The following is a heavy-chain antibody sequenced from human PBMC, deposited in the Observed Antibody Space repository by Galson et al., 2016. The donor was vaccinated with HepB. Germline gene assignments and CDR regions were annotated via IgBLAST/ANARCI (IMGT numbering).Heavy chain of an antibody. J-gene: IGHJ4*02. Sequence: SVKVSCKASGGTFSSYAISWVRQAPGQGLEWMGGIIPSFDTVNYAQKFQGRVTITADESTSTAYMELSSLRSEDTAVYYCARSGYSYGGDYWGQGTQVTVSS. CDR2: IIPSFDTV. CDR1: GGTFSSYA. V-gene: IGHV1-69*13. CDR3: ARSGYSYGGDY. D-gene: IGHD5-18*01.